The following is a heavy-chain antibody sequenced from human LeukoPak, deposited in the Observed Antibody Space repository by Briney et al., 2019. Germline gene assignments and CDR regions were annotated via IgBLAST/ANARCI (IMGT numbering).Heavy chain of an antibody. V-gene: IGHV6-1*01. CDR3: ARRRYYDYTGFFDY. Sequence: PSQTLSLTCAISGDSVSSNSASWNWFRQSPSRGLEWLGRTFYTSKWNNDYAVSVESRITINPDTSKNHFSLQLNSVAPEDTAVYYCARRRYYDYTGFFDYWGQGTLVTVSS. CDR2: TFYTSKWNN. J-gene: IGHJ4*02. D-gene: IGHD3-22*01. CDR1: GDSVSSNSAS.